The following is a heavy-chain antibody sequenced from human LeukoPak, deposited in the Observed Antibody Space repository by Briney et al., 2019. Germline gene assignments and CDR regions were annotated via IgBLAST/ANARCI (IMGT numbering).Heavy chain of an antibody. CDR1: GFTFSSYW. J-gene: IGHJ4*02. V-gene: IGHV3-74*01. D-gene: IGHD5-24*01. Sequence: PGGSLRLSCAASGFTFSSYWMRWVRQVPGKGLVWVSRINTDESSTTYADSVKGRFTISRDNAKNTLYLQMNSLRAEDTAVYYCARGTTGYNYGYLDYWGQGTLVTVSP. CDR3: ARGTTGYNYGYLDY. CDR2: INTDESST.